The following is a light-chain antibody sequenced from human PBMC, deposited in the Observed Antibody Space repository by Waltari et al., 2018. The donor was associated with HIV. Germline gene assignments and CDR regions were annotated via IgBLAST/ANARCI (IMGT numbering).Light chain of an antibody. V-gene: IGLV2-23*02. Sequence: QSALTQPASVSGSPGQSITISCTGTSSDVGRYNLVSWYQQHPGKAPKLMIYEVSKRPSGVSNRFSCSKSGNTASLTISGLQAEDEADYYCCSYAGSSTFEFGGGTKLTVL. J-gene: IGLJ3*02. CDR1: SSDVGRYNL. CDR3: CSYAGSSTFE. CDR2: EVS.